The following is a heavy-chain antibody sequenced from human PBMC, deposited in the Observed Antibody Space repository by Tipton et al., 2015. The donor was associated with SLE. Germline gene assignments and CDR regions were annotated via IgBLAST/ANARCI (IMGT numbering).Heavy chain of an antibody. D-gene: IGHD6-13*01. V-gene: IGHV4-39*07. CDR3: ARVGGRAAAGTPLDFDY. J-gene: IGHJ4*02. CDR1: GGSISSSRNY. Sequence: TLSLPCTVSGGSISSSRNYWGWIRQPPGKGLEWIGSIYYSGSIYYNPSLQSRVTISVDTSKNQFSLKLTSVTAADTAVYFCARVGGRAAAGTPLDFDYWGQGTLVTVSS. CDR2: IYYSGSI.